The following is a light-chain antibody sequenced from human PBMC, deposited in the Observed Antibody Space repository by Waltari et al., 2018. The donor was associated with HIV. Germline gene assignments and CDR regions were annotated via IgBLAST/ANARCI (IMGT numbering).Light chain of an antibody. V-gene: IGKV1-5*03. J-gene: IGKJ2*01. CDR3: QQYNIRPRGNT. CDR1: RDIGDW. Sequence: DIQVTQSPSNLSASVGDKVTITCRASRDIGDWLAWYQHKPSQAPKLLIYTASTLHTGVPSRFSGSGSGTDFTLTIDSLQSEDFATYYCQQYNIRPRGNTFGQGTKLQIK. CDR2: TAS.